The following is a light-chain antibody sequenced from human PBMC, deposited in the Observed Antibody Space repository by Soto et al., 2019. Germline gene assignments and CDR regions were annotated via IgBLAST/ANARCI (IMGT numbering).Light chain of an antibody. J-gene: IGLJ2*01. Sequence: QSALTQPASVSGSPGQSITMSCTGSSSDIGTYDYVSWYQQHPGKAPKLIMFEVSHRPSGISNRFSGSKSGNTASLTISGLLADDEADYYCSSYSTTNTVVFGGGTKLTVL. CDR3: SSYSTTNTVV. V-gene: IGLV2-14*01. CDR1: SSDIGTYDY. CDR2: EVS.